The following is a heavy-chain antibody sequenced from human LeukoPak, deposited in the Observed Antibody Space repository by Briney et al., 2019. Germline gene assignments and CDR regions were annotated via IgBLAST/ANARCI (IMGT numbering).Heavy chain of an antibody. CDR3: ARGSSGSYHVYFDY. Sequence: PGGSLRLSCAASGFTFSSYSMNWVRQAPGKGLEWVSSISSSSSYIYYADSVKGRFTISRDNAKNSLYLQMNSLRAEDTAVYYCARGSSGSYHVYFDYWGQGTLVTVSS. CDR1: GFTFSSYS. D-gene: IGHD1-26*01. J-gene: IGHJ4*02. V-gene: IGHV3-21*01. CDR2: ISSSSSYI.